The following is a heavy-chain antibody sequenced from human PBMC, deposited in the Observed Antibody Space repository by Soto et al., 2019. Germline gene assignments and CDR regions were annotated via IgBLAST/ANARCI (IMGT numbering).Heavy chain of an antibody. J-gene: IGHJ4*02. V-gene: IGHV4-39*01. CDR2: FHYSGST. Sequence: SETLSLTCTVSGGSISSRDSYWGWIRQPPGKGLEWIGSFHYSGSTYYNPSLKSRVTISVDTSKNQLSLRVTSVTAADTAVYYCARGFGRSHFDYWGQGTLVTVSS. CDR1: GGSISSRDSY. CDR3: ARGFGRSHFDY. D-gene: IGHD3-16*01.